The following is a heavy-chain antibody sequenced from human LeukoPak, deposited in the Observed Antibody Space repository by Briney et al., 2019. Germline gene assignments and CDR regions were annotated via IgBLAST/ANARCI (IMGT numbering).Heavy chain of an antibody. D-gene: IGHD3-16*02. CDR2: IYWDDDK. Sequence: SGPTLVNPTQTLTLTCTFSGFSLSTSGVGVGWIRQPPGKALEWLALIYWDDDKRYSPSLKTRLSITKDTSKNQVVLTMTNMDPEDTATYYRATVPRGSYPMCWGQGTLVTVSS. CDR1: GFSLSTSGVG. CDR3: ATVPRGSYPMC. V-gene: IGHV2-5*02. J-gene: IGHJ4*02.